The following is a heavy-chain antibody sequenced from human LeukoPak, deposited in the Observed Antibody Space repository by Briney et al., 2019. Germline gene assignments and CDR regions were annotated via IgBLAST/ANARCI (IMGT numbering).Heavy chain of an antibody. CDR2: IYYSGST. CDR1: GGSISSGDYY. D-gene: IGHD6-6*01. J-gene: IGHJ4*02. CDR3: ARTEGPLYSSSSWFDY. V-gene: IGHV4-30-4*02. Sequence: SETLSLTCTVSGGSISSGDYYWSWIRQPPGKGLEWIGYIYYSGSTYYNPSLKSRVTISVDKSKNQFSLRLSSVTAADTAVYYCARTEGPLYSSSSWFDYWGQGTLVTVSS.